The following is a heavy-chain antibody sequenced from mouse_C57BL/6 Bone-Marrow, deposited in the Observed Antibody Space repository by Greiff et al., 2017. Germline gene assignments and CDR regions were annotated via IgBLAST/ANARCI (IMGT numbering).Heavy chain of an antibody. CDR2: IYPGSGST. V-gene: IGHV1-55*01. CDR3: GRPYYSNFWYFDF. D-gene: IGHD2-5*01. J-gene: IGHJ1*02. Sequence: VQLQQPGAELVKPGASVKMSCKASGYTFTSYWITWVKQRPGQGLEWIGDIYPGSGSTNYNEKFKSKATLTVDTSSSTAYIQLSRLTSEDSAVYYRGRPYYSNFWYFDFWGTGATGNGSS. CDR1: GYTFTSYW.